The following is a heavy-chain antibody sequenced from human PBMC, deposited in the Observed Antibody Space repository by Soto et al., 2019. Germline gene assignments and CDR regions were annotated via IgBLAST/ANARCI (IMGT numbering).Heavy chain of an antibody. CDR3: AAPSVVVTDAFDI. CDR2: IYYSGST. J-gene: IGHJ3*02. D-gene: IGHD2-21*02. CDR1: GGSISSGGYY. V-gene: IGHV4-31*03. Sequence: SETLSLTCTVSGGSISSGGYYWSWIRQHPGKGLEWIGYIYYSGSTYYNQSLKSRVTISVDTSKNQFSLKLSSVTAADTAVYYCAAPSVVVTDAFDIWGQGTMVTVSS.